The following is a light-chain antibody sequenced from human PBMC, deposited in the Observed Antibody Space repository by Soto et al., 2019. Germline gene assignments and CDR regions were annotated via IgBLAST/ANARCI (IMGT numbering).Light chain of an antibody. CDR3: QQYGSSPQRT. CDR1: QSVSSSY. V-gene: IGKV3-20*01. CDR2: GAS. Sequence: EILFTQSPGTLSLSPGERATLSCRASQSVSSSYLAWYQQKPGQAPRLLIYGASSRATGIPDRFSGSGSGTDFTLTISRLEPEDFAVYYCQQYGSSPQRTFGQGTKVDIK. J-gene: IGKJ1*01.